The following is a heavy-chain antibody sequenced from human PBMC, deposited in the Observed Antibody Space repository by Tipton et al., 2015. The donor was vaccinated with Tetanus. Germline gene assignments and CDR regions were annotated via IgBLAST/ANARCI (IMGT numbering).Heavy chain of an antibody. CDR1: GASFSGSY. Sequence: GLVKPSETLSLTCAVSGASFSGSYWSWIRQPQAKGLEWIGRIFSYTGNPFKNPPPKGRVPLALNPAKNQFSLTLRSVTAADTAVYYCAQTADNWFDPWGQGILVTVSS. D-gene: IGHD1-1*01. J-gene: IGHJ5*02. CDR2: IFSYTGNP. V-gene: IGHV4-34*12. CDR3: AQTADNWFDP.